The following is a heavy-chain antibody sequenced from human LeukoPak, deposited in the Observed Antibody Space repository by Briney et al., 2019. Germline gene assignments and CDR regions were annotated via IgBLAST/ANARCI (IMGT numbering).Heavy chain of an antibody. CDR2: VDPEDGET. D-gene: IGHD2-15*01. Sequence: GASVKVSCKASGYTFTDYYMHWVQQAPGKGLEWMGRVDPEDGETIYAEKFQGRVTMTRNTSISTAYMELSSLRSEDTAVYYCARSIGYCSGGSCYPPFSHWGQGTLVTVSS. V-gene: IGHV1-69-2*01. CDR1: GYTFTDYY. CDR3: ARSIGYCSGGSCYPPFSH. J-gene: IGHJ4*02.